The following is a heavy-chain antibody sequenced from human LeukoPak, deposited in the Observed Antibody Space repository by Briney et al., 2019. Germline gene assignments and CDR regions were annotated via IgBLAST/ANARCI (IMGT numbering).Heavy chain of an antibody. CDR1: GGSFSGYY. CDR3: ARDRNGPLYYYYGMDV. CDR2: INHSGST. D-gene: IGHD1-1*01. J-gene: IGHJ6*02. Sequence: PSETLSLTCAVYGGSFSGYYWSWIRQPPGKGLEWIGEINHSGSTNYNPSLKSRVTISVDTSKNQFSLKLSSVTAADTAVYYCARDRNGPLYYYYGMDVWGQGTTVTVSS. V-gene: IGHV4-34*01.